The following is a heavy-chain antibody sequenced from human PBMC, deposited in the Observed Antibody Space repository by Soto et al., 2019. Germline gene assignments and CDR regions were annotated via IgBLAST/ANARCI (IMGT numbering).Heavy chain of an antibody. D-gene: IGHD6-13*01. J-gene: IGHJ5*02. CDR2: IYYSGRT. Sequence: QVQLQESGPGLVKPSQTLSLTCTVSGGSISSGGYYWSWIRQHPGKGREWIGYIYYSGRTNYNPSLKSRVTISVDTSKNQFSLKLNSVTAADTAVYYCARVFSDSSSFFDPWGQGTLVTVSS. V-gene: IGHV4-31*03. CDR3: ARVFSDSSSFFDP. CDR1: GGSISSGGYY.